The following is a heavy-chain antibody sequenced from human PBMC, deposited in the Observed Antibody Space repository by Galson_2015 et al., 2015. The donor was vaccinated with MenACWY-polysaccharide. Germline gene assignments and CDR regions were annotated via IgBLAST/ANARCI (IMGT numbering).Heavy chain of an antibody. CDR2: ITGGNGDT. J-gene: IGHJ4*02. D-gene: IGHD2/OR15-2a*01. CDR1: GYTFSRYP. Sequence: SVKASCKASGYTFSRYPIHWVRQAPGQRFEWMGWITGGNGDTKYSEKLQGRVSITKDTSANTVYMELSSLTYEDTAVVYCARHVIGGGYFDYWGQGTLVTVSS. CDR3: ARHVIGGGYFDY. V-gene: IGHV1-3*01.